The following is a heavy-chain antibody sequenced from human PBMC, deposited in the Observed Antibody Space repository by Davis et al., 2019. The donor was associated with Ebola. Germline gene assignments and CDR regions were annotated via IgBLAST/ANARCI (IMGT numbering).Heavy chain of an antibody. J-gene: IGHJ6*03. Sequence: ASVKVSCKASGYTFTSYDINWVRQATGQGLEWMGWMNPNSGNTGYAQKFQGRVTITRNTSISTAYMELSSLRSEDTAVYYCARAGWNHHRTYYYYMDVWGKGTTVTVSS. D-gene: IGHD1-14*01. CDR3: ARAGWNHHRTYYYYMDV. CDR1: GYTFTSYD. V-gene: IGHV1-8*03. CDR2: MNPNSGNT.